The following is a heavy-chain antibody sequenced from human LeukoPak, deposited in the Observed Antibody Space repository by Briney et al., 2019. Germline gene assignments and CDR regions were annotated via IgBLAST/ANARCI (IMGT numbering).Heavy chain of an antibody. D-gene: IGHD3-9*01. V-gene: IGHV1-18*01. CDR3: ATIIRSARYFDY. J-gene: IGHJ4*02. Sequence: WASVKVSYKASGYTFTSYGISWVRQAPGQGLEWMGWISAYNGNTNYAQKLQGRITMTTDTSTSTAYMELSSLRSEDTAVYYCATIIRSARYFDYWGQGTLVTVSS. CDR1: GYTFTSYG. CDR2: ISAYNGNT.